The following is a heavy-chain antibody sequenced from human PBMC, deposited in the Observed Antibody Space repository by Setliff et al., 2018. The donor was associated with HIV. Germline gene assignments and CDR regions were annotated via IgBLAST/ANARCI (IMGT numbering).Heavy chain of an antibody. J-gene: IGHJ5*01. V-gene: IGHV1-3*01. CDR2: INAGTGNT. D-gene: IGHD3-3*01. Sequence: ASVKVSCKASGYRFTGFAIHWVRQAPGQRFEWMGWINAGTGNTKYSQKFQDRVTISRDIHANTAYMELSSLRSEDTAVYYCARRGRFMGWFDPWGQGTMVTVSS. CDR1: GYRFTGFA. CDR3: ARRGRFMGWFDP.